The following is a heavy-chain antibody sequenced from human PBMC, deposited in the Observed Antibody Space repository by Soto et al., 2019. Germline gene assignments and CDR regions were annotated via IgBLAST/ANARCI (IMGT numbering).Heavy chain of an antibody. D-gene: IGHD2-15*01. Sequence: ASVKVSCKDSGYTFTGPYMHWVRQAPGQGLEWMGRINPNGGGRNCAQKLKGSVTTTRDTSSSTAYMELSRLRSDDTAVYYSARARRVPAAPDYCGQGTLVTVSS. CDR3: ARARRVPAAPDY. CDR2: INPNGGGR. V-gene: IGHV1-2*02. CDR1: GYTFTGPY. J-gene: IGHJ4*02.